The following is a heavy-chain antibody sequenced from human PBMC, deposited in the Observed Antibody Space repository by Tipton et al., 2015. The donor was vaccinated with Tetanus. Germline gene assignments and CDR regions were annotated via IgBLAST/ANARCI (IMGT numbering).Heavy chain of an antibody. CDR3: ARVRRGSTTDLDY. CDR1: GGSINRDTYY. CDR2: LHFSGNA. D-gene: IGHD5/OR15-5a*01. Sequence: TLSLTCTVSGGSINRDTYYWVWIRQTPERGLEWIGNLHFSGNAYYNPSLKSRVTMSIDTSKNQFSLRLSSVTAADTAVYYCARVRRGSTTDLDYWGQGTLVTVSS. J-gene: IGHJ4*02. V-gene: IGHV4-39*07.